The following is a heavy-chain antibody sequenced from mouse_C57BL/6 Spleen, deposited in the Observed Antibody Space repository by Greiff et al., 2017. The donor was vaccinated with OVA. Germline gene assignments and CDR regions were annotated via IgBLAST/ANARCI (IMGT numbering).Heavy chain of an antibody. V-gene: IGHV5-4*03. Sequence: DVMLVESGGGLVKPGGSLKLSCAAFGFTFSSYAMSWVRQTPEKRLEWVATISDGGSYTYYPDNVKGRFTISRDNAKNNLYLQMSHLKSEDTAMYYCARGGTTVVEGWYFDVWGTGTTVTVSS. CDR2: ISDGGSYT. CDR3: ARGGTTVVEGWYFDV. J-gene: IGHJ1*03. D-gene: IGHD1-1*01. CDR1: GFTFSSYA.